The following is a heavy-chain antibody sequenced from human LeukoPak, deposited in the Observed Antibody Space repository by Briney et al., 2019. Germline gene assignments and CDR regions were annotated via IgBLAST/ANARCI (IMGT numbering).Heavy chain of an antibody. CDR2: IYHNGIT. Sequence: SETLSLTCNVSGYFISSGYYWGWIRQPPGKGLEWIGSIYHNGITNYNPSLTSRVTISKDTPKNQFSLKLSSVTAADTAVYYCARDRPGYYGSRAYFDFWGQGSLVTVSS. J-gene: IGHJ4*02. D-gene: IGHD3-22*01. CDR3: ARDRPGYYGSRAYFDF. V-gene: IGHV4-38-2*02. CDR1: GYFISSGYY.